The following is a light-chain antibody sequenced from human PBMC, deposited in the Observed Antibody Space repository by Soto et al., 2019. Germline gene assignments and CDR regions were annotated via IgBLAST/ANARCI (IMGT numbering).Light chain of an antibody. CDR1: QTISNY. CDR2: AAS. Sequence: DIQVTQSPSSLSASVGDRVTITCRSSQTISNYINWYQQKPGKAPKRLIYAASSLQSGVPLRFSGSGSGTDFTLTITSLQPEDFATYYCQQSYTTPPTFGGGTKVEIK. CDR3: QQSYTTPPT. J-gene: IGKJ4*01. V-gene: IGKV1-39*01.